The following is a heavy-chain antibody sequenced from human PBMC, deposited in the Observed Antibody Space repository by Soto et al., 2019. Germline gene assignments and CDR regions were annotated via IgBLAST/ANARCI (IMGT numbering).Heavy chain of an antibody. J-gene: IGHJ3*02. CDR3: GRALIVPSAMYSAFDM. V-gene: IGHV1-3*01. CDR1: GYAFSGYA. D-gene: IGHD2-2*01. CDR2: IKGGDGKT. Sequence: ASVKVSCKASGYAFSGYAIHWVRQAPGQRLEWMGWIKGGDGKTKHSQKFQGRVTITRDTSASTAYMELSSLRSEDTAVYHCGRALIVPSAMYSAFDMWGQGTMVTVSS.